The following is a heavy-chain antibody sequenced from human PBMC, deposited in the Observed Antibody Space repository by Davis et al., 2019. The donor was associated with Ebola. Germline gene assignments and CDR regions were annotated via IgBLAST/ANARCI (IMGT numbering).Heavy chain of an antibody. V-gene: IGHV3-30*18. CDR2: ISYHGKNI. CDR3: AKVRITIFGVVIPNPFDY. D-gene: IGHD3-3*01. CDR1: RFTFSNYG. Sequence: GGSLSLSCAASRFTFSNYGMHWVRQAPGKGLEWVAFISYHGKNIPYADSVWGRFTISRDNSKNTLYLQMNSRRPEDTAMYYCAKVRITIFGVVIPNPFDYWGQGTLVTVSS. J-gene: IGHJ4*02.